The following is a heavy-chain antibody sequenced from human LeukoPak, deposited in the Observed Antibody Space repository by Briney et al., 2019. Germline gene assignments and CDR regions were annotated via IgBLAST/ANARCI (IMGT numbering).Heavy chain of an antibody. Sequence: GRSLRLSCAASGFTFSSYGMHWVRQAPGKGLEWVAVITYDGSYKHYADSVRGRLTISRDNSKNTLYLQMNSLRPEDTAVYYCAKEWRRNSGNYFHLDYWGQGTLVTVSS. J-gene: IGHJ4*02. D-gene: IGHD1-26*01. CDR1: GFTFSSYG. CDR2: ITYDGSYK. V-gene: IGHV3-30*18. CDR3: AKEWRRNSGNYFHLDY.